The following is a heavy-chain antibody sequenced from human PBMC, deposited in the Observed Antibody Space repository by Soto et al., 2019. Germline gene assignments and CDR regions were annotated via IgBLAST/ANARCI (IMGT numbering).Heavy chain of an antibody. CDR1: GYGFTTYG. D-gene: IGHD1-1*01. V-gene: IGHV1-18*01. CDR2: ISAHNGNT. Sequence: QVHLVRSGAEVKKPEASVKVSCKGSGYGFTTYGITWVRQAPGQGLEWMAWISAHNGNTNYAQKLQGRVTVTRDTSTSTAYMELRSLRSDDTAVYYCARGRYGDYWGQGALVTVSS. J-gene: IGHJ4*02. CDR3: ARGRYGDY.